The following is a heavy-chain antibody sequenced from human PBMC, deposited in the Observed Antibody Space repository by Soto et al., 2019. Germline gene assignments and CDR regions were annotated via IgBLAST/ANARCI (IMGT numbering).Heavy chain of an antibody. V-gene: IGHV3-64*02. CDR2: ISYDGTIT. D-gene: IGHD3-10*01. J-gene: IGHJ4*02. CDR3: ARGSYYTSGTVHRPYDY. Sequence: GGSLRLSCAASGFTFSIYAMHWVRQAPGKGLEYVSAISYDGTITYYADSVKGRFTISRDDSRDTVYLQMGSLRPEDMAVYYCARGSYYTSGTVHRPYDYWGQGTLVTVSS. CDR1: GFTFSIYA.